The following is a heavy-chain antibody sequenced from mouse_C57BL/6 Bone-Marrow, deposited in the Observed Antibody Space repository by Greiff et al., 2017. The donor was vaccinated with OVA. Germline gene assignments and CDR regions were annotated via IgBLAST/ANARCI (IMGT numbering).Heavy chain of an antibody. CDR2: IDPENGDT. V-gene: IGHV14-4*01. Sequence: VQLQQSGAELVRPGASVKLSCTASGFNIKDDYMHWVKERPEQGLEWIGWIDPENGDTEYASKFQGKATITADTSSKTVYLHLSSLTSEDTAVYDCTTDRYWGQGTTLTVSS. J-gene: IGHJ2*01. CDR1: GFNIKDDY. CDR3: TTDRY.